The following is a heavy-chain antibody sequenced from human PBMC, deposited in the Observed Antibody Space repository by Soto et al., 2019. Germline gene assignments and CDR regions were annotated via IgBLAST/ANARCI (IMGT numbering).Heavy chain of an antibody. J-gene: IGHJ6*02. Sequence: PSETLSLTCTVSGGSISSGGYYWSWIPQHPGKGLEWIGYIYYSGSTYYNPSLKSRVTISVDTSKNQFSLKQSSVTAADTAVYECASKTTVTTSGEYCYYGMDVWGQGTTVTVSS. CDR1: GGSISSGGYY. D-gene: IGHD4-4*01. CDR2: IYYSGST. V-gene: IGHV4-31*03. CDR3: ASKTTVTTSGEYCYYGMDV.